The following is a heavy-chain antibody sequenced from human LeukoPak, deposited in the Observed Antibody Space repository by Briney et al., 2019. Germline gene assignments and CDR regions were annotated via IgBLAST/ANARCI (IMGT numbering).Heavy chain of an antibody. J-gene: IGHJ4*02. CDR3: ARHPVYDILTAFPDY. CDR1: GYSFTSYW. D-gene: IGHD3-9*01. CDR2: IYPGDSDT. Sequence: GESLKISCKGSGYSFTSYWIGWVRQMPGKGLEWMGIIYPGDSDTRYSPSFQGQVTISADKSISTAYLQWSSPKASDTAMYYCARHPVYDILTAFPDYWGQGTLVTVSS. V-gene: IGHV5-51*01.